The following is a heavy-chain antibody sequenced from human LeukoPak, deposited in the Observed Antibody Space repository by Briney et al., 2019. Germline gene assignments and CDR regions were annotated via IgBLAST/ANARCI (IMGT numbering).Heavy chain of an antibody. CDR2: INYSGST. D-gene: IGHD1-1*01. Sequence: SETLSLTCTVSGGSITNSYWNWIRQSPGEGLEWNGYINYSGSTNYNPSLKSRVTISVDTSKDQFSLKLSSVTAADTAVYFCARDPLSTNDFDIWGQGTMVTVSS. CDR1: GGSITNSY. V-gene: IGHV4-59*01. J-gene: IGHJ3*02. CDR3: ARDPLSTNDFDI.